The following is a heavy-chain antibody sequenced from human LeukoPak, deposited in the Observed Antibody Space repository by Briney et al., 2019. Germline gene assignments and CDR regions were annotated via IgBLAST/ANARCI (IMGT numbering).Heavy chain of an antibody. Sequence: SETLSLTCTVSGGSISSYYWSWIRQPPGKGLEWIGYIYTSGSTNYNPSLKSRVTISVAKNQFHLKLSSVTAADTAVYYCARHGSTIASVVPAAIWFDRWGQGTLVTVSS. CDR1: GGSISSYY. D-gene: IGHD2-2*01. CDR2: IYTSGST. CDR3: ARHGSTIASVVPAAIWFDR. J-gene: IGHJ5*02. V-gene: IGHV4-4*09.